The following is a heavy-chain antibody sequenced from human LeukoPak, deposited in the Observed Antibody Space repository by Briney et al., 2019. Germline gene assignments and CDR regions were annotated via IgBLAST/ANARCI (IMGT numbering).Heavy chain of an antibody. CDR1: GYTLTEFS. D-gene: IGHD3-3*01. CDR2: FDPEDGET. J-gene: IGHJ4*02. Sequence: ASVKVSCKVSGYTLTEFSMHWVRQAPGKGLEWMGGFDPEDGETIYAQKFQGRVTMTEDTSTDTAYMELSSLRSEDTAVYYCATVPRFLEWLLSFDYWGQGTLVTVSS. V-gene: IGHV1-24*01. CDR3: ATVPRFLEWLLSFDY.